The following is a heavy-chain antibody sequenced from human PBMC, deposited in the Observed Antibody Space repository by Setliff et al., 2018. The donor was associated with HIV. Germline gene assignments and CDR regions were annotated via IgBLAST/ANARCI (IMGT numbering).Heavy chain of an antibody. CDR1: GESFSAYF. CDR3: ARSGSGWYEGGYYFDY. CDR2: IAFSSSYI. V-gene: IGHV3-11*06. Sequence: LSLTCAVYGESFSAYFWSWIRQAPGKGLEWISSIAFSSSYIYYADSVKGRFTISRDNAKSSLYLRVNSLRAEDTAVYYCARSGSGWYEGGYYFDYWGQGTLVTVSS. D-gene: IGHD6-19*01. J-gene: IGHJ4*02.